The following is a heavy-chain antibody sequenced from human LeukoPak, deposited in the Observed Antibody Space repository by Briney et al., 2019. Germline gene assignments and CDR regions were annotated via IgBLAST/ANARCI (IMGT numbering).Heavy chain of an antibody. V-gene: IGHV3-7*01. J-gene: IGHJ4*02. CDR2: IKYDGSEN. D-gene: IGHD3-10*01. Sequence: GSLRLSCAASGFTFSSYGMHWVRQAPGKGLEWVANIKYDGSENYYVDSVKGRFTISRDNAKNSLYLQMNSLRVEDTAVYYCARRLGGSRRGYFDYWGQGILVTVSS. CDR1: GFTFSSYG. CDR3: ARRLGGSRRGYFDY.